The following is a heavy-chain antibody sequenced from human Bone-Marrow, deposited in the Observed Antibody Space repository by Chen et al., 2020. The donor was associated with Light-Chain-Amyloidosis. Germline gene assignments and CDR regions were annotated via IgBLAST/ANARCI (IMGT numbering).Heavy chain of an antibody. CDR3: ARRRDGYNFDY. J-gene: IGHJ4*02. CDR2: IYPDGSDA. V-gene: IGHV5-51*01. CDR1: GYTFPNYW. Sequence: EVQLEQSGPEVKKPGESLKISCKGSGYTFPNYWIGWVRQMPGKGLEWMGVIYPDGSDARYSPSFECQVTISSDKSITTAYLQWRSLKASDTAMYYCARRRDGYNFDYWGQGTLVTVSS. D-gene: IGHD5-12*01.